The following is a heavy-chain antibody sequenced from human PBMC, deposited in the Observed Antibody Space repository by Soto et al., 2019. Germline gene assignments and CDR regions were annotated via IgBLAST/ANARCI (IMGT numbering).Heavy chain of an antibody. CDR1: GGYFNNRQTLNSYP. J-gene: IGHJ6*02. CDR3: AKSWVGEIYYYYYAMDV. D-gene: IGHD1-26*01. CDR2: IIPLFGTT. Sequence: QVQVVQSGAEVKRPGSSVNVSCKASGGYFNNRQTLNSYPISWVRQAPGQGLEWMGGIIPLFGTTNYAQRVQGRVKITADKSTSRTYLELNNVTSDDTAVYYCAKSWVGEIYYYYYAMDVWGQGTTVTVSS. V-gene: IGHV1-69*06.